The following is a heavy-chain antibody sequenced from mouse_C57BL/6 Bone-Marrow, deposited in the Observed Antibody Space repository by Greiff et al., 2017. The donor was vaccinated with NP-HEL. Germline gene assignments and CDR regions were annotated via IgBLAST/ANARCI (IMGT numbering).Heavy chain of an antibody. J-gene: IGHJ4*01. CDR2: ISNGGGST. Sequence: EVQLVESGGGLVQPGGSLKLSCAASGFTFSDYYMYWVRQTPEKRLEWVAYISNGGGSTYYPDTVKGRFTISRDNAKNTLYLQMSRLKSEDTAMYYCARHWDYGSSLYYYAMDYWGQGTSVAVSS. CDR3: ARHWDYGSSLYYYAMDY. D-gene: IGHD1-1*01. CDR1: GFTFSDYY. V-gene: IGHV5-12*01.